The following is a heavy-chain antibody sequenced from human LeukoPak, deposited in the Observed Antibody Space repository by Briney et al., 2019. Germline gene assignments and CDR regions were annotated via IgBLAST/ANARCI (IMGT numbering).Heavy chain of an antibody. CDR2: IYYSGST. V-gene: IGHV4-59*11. Sequence: SETLSLTCTVSGGSISSHYWSWIRQPPGKGLEWIGYIYYSGSTNYNPSLKSRVTISVDTSKNQFSLKLSSVTAADTAVYYCARRIAAGYYYYMDIWGKGTTVTVSS. CDR3: ARRIAAGYYYYMDI. CDR1: GGSISSHY. J-gene: IGHJ6*03. D-gene: IGHD6-13*01.